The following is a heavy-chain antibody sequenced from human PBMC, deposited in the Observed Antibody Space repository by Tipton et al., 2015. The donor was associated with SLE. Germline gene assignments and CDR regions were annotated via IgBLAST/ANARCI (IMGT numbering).Heavy chain of an antibody. CDR1: GGSISSYY. V-gene: IGHV4-59*04. CDR2: IYHSGST. CDR3: ARGPPGPFGLWFGLSFDY. Sequence: TLSLTCTVSGGSISSYYWSWIRQPPGKGLEWIGSIYHSGSTYYNPSLKSRVTISVDTSKNQFSLKLSSVTAADTAVYYCARGPPGPFGLWFGLSFDYWGQGTLVTVSS. J-gene: IGHJ4*02. D-gene: IGHD3-10*01.